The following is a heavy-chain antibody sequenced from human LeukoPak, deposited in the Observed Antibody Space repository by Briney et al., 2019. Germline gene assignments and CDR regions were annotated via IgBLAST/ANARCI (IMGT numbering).Heavy chain of an antibody. V-gene: IGHV3-30-3*01. Sequence: GRSLRLSCAASGFTFSSYAMHWVRQAPGKGLEWVAVISYDGSNKYYADSVKGRFTISRDNPKNTLYLQMNSLGAEDTAVYYCARDEGEMATISGNDYWGQGTLVTVSS. CDR2: ISYDGSNK. CDR1: GFTFSSYA. CDR3: ARDEGEMATISGNDY. D-gene: IGHD5-24*01. J-gene: IGHJ4*02.